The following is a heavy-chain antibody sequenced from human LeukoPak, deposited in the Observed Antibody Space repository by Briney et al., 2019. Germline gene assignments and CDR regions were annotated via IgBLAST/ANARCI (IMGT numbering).Heavy chain of an antibody. J-gene: IGHJ4*02. CDR1: GGSISSYY. CDR3: ALGYYYGSGSYYKRGSLFDY. D-gene: IGHD3-10*01. V-gene: IGHV4-4*07. CDR2: IYTSGST. Sequence: QSSETLSLTCTVSGGSISSYYWSWIRQPAGKGLAWIGRIYTSGSTYYNPSLKSRVTISVDTSKNQFSLKLSSVTAADTAVYYCALGYYYGSGSYYKRGSLFDYWGQGTLVTVSS.